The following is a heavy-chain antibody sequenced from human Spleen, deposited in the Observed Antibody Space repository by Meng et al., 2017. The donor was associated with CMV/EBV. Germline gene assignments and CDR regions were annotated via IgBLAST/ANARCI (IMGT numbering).Heavy chain of an antibody. CDR3: ASGIGELWDKD. D-gene: IGHD3-10*01. Sequence: LTCTVSGGSISSYYWSWIRQPPGKGLEWIGYIYYSGGTNYNPSLRSRVTISVDTSKNQFSLKLSSVTAADTAVYYCASGIGELWDKDWGQGTLVTVSS. V-gene: IGHV4-59*01. J-gene: IGHJ4*02. CDR2: IYYSGGT. CDR1: GGSISSYY.